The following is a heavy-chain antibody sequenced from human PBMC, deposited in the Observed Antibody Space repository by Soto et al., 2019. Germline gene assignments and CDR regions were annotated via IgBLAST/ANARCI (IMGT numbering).Heavy chain of an antibody. CDR3: AKGASYYYDSRPPHIQN. CDR1: GFTFSSYG. CDR2: ISYDGSNK. D-gene: IGHD3-22*01. J-gene: IGHJ4*02. V-gene: IGHV3-30*18. Sequence: GGSLRLSCAASGFTFSSYGMHWVRQAPGKGLEWVAVISYDGSNKYYADSVKGRFTISRDNSKNTLYLQMNSLRAEDTAVYYCAKGASYYYDSRPPHIQNWGQGTLVTVSS.